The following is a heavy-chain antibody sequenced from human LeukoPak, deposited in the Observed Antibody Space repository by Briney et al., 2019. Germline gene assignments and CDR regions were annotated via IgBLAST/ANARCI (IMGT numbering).Heavy chain of an antibody. CDR2: ISGSGGST. V-gene: IGHV3-23*01. CDR1: GFTFSSYG. J-gene: IGHJ5*01. CDR3: AREPPRTYGPGSFYNEVDPLDS. Sequence: GGSLRLSCAASGFTFSSYGMSWVRQAPGKGLEWGSAISGSGGSTYYADSVKGRFTISRDNAQNTLYLQINSLRHDDTAVYYCAREPPRTYGPGSFYNEVDPLDSWGHGSLVTVSS. D-gene: IGHD3-10*01.